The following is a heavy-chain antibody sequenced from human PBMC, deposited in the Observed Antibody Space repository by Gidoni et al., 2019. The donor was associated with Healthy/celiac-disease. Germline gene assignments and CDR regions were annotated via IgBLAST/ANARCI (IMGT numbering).Heavy chain of an antibody. D-gene: IGHD5-18*01. CDR1: GVTVSSYA. J-gene: IGHJ4*02. CDR2: ISGSGGST. V-gene: IGHV3-23*01. CDR3: AKDAWIQLWLWDY. Sequence: EVQLLESGGGLVQPGGSLRLSCAASGVTVSSYAMSWVRQAPGKGLAWVSAISGSGGSTYYADSVKGRFTISRDNSKNTLYLQMNILRAEDTAVYYCAKDAWIQLWLWDYWGQGTLVTVSS.